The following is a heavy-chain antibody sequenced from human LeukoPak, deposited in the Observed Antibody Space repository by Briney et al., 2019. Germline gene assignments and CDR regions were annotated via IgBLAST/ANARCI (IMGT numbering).Heavy chain of an antibody. Sequence: GSLRLSCAASGFTVSSNCMGWVRQAPGKGLEWVSVLYHGDITYYADSVKGRFTISRDSSKNTVYLQMQNLRAEDTAVYYCTRDRDDSSVLHYFDYWGQGALVTVSS. CDR1: GFTVSSNC. CDR2: LYHGDIT. V-gene: IGHV3-66*02. J-gene: IGHJ4*02. D-gene: IGHD3-22*01. CDR3: TRDRDDSSVLHYFDY.